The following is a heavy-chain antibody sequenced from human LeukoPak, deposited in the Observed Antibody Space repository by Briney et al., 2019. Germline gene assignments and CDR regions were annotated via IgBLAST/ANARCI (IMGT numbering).Heavy chain of an antibody. D-gene: IGHD6-6*01. CDR3: ARTFAARPFYYYYYMDV. CDR2: INWNGGST. CDR1: XFTFDDYG. J-gene: IGHJ6*03. V-gene: IGHV3-20*04. Sequence: GGSLRLSCXASXFTFDDYGXSWVRQAPGKGLEWVSGINWNGGSTGYADSVKGRFTISRDNAKNSLYLQMNSLRAEDTALYYCARTFAARPFYYYYYMDVWGKGTTVTVSS.